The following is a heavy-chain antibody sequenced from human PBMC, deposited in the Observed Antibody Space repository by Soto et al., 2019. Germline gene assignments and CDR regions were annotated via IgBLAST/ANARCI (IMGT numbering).Heavy chain of an antibody. Sequence: ASVHVTFQASGYSYTRYGYNWVRQAPGQGLEWMGWISAYNGNTNYAQKLQGRVTMATDTSTSTAYMELRSLRSDNTAVYYCARDVGSSSSYVTDYWGQGTMVTVSS. CDR2: ISAYNGNT. D-gene: IGHD6-13*01. V-gene: IGHV1-18*01. J-gene: IGHJ4*02. CDR3: ARDVGSSSSYVTDY. CDR1: GYSYTRYG.